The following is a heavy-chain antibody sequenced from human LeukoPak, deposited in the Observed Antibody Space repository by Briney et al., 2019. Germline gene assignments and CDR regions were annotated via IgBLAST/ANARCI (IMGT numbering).Heavy chain of an antibody. J-gene: IGHJ4*02. Sequence: ASVKVSCKASGYTFTSYGISWVRQAPGQGLEWMGWISAYNGNTNYAQKLQGRVTMTTDTSTSTAYMELRSLRSDDTAVYYCARGLRGGGYSGYDLFDYWGQGTLVTVSS. V-gene: IGHV1-18*01. CDR3: ARGLRGGGYSGYDLFDY. CDR1: GYTFTSYG. CDR2: ISAYNGNT. D-gene: IGHD5-12*01.